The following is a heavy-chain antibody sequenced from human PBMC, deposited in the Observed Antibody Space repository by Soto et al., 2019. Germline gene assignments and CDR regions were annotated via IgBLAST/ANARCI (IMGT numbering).Heavy chain of an antibody. D-gene: IGHD1-26*01. Sequence: EVQLVESGGGLVQPGGSQRLSCAASGFTFSDHYMDWVRQAPGKGLEWVGRIINKANSYTTDYAASVKGRFTISRDDSNDSLYLQMNSLKTEDTAIYYCARDSGKGAYFDYWGHGTLATVSS. CDR3: ARDSGKGAYFDY. CDR1: GFTFSDHY. CDR2: IINKANSYTT. J-gene: IGHJ4*01. V-gene: IGHV3-72*01.